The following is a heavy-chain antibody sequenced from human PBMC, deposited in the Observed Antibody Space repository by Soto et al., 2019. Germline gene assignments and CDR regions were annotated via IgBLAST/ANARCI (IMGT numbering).Heavy chain of an antibody. Sequence: ASVKVSCKASGYTFTSYAIHWVRQAPGQRLEWMGWINAGNGNTKYSQKFQGRVTMTTDTSTSTAYMELRSLRSDDTAVYYCAREGCSGGSCYLRDDFDIWGQGTMVTVSS. V-gene: IGHV1-3*01. D-gene: IGHD2-15*01. CDR3: AREGCSGGSCYLRDDFDI. CDR2: INAGNGNT. CDR1: GYTFTSYA. J-gene: IGHJ3*02.